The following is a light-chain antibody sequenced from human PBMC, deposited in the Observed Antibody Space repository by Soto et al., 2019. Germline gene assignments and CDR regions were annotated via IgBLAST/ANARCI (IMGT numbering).Light chain of an antibody. V-gene: IGLV2-14*01. CDR3: SSYTNINTRACV. Sequence: ALTQPASVSGSPGQSITISCTGTSGDIGSYNRVSWYQQHPGKAPKLTIYEVTDRPSGVSNRFSGSKSGNTASLTISGLQAEDEAEYYCSSYTNINTRACVFGTGTKVTVL. J-gene: IGLJ1*01. CDR1: SGDIGSYNR. CDR2: EVT.